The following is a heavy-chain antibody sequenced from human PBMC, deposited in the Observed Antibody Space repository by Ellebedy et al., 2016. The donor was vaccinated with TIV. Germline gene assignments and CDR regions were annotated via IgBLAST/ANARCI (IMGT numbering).Heavy chain of an antibody. Sequence: MPSETLSLTCSVSGGSVSSTRYYWAWIRQPPGKGLEYIGSVYYIGSAYYNPSLKSRVTVSVDTSKNQFSLNLSSVTAADTAVYYCSRDPALPRGRFDTWGQGTLVTVSS. CDR3: SRDPALPRGRFDT. J-gene: IGHJ5*02. CDR2: VYYIGSA. V-gene: IGHV4-39*07. CDR1: GGSVSSTRYY.